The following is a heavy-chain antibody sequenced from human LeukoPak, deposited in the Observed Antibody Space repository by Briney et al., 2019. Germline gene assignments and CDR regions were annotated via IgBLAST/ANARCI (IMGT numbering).Heavy chain of an antibody. CDR1: GFTFSSYE. CDR3: ARDRSKVTPYDDALDI. J-gene: IGHJ3*02. CDR2: ISDIGSTQ. V-gene: IGHV3-48*03. D-gene: IGHD2-21*02. Sequence: PGGSLRLSCAASGFTFSSYELNWVRQAPGKGLEWVSYISDIGSTQHYADSVKGRFTISRDNAKNSLYLQMNSLTAEDTALYYCARDRSKVTPYDDALDIWGQGTMVIVSS.